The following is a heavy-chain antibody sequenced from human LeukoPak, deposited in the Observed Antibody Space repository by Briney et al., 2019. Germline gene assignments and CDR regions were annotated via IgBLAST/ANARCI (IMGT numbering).Heavy chain of an antibody. V-gene: IGHV3-7*01. D-gene: IGHD1-26*01. J-gene: IGHJ4*02. CDR3: AKEGTRSVGAHDY. CDR1: GFTFSRYW. Sequence: GGSLRLSXAASGFTFSRYWMSWVRQTPGKGLQWVANIKQDGSEKYYVDSVEGRFTISRDKAKNSLYLQMNSLRAEDTALYYCAKEGTRSVGAHDYWGQGTLVTVSS. CDR2: IKQDGSEK.